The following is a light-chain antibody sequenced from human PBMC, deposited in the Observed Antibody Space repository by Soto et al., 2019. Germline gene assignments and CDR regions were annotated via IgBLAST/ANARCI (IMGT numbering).Light chain of an antibody. V-gene: IGKV1-27*01. CDR2: AAS. J-gene: IGKJ3*01. CDR1: QGIAKY. Sequence: DSQMTQSPSSLSASVGDRVTITCRASQGIAKYLAWYQQKPGQVPTLLIYAASTLQSGVPSRFSGSGSGTDFTLTISSRQSEDGATYFCQKSTRAPFTFGPGTKVDIK. CDR3: QKSTRAPFT.